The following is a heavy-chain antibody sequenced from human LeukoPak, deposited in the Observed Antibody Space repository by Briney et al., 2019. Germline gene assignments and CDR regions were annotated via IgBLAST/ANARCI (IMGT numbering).Heavy chain of an antibody. V-gene: IGHV3-30-3*01. CDR3: AKEMASPNTHFDF. D-gene: IGHD5-24*01. Sequence: GGSLRLSCAASRFSFSSYTMHWVRQAPGKGLEWVAVISFDGNDKHYADSVKGRFTISRDNSKKTVHLEMNSLRTDDTAVYYCAKEMASPNTHFDFWGQGTLVTVSS. J-gene: IGHJ4*02. CDR1: RFSFSSYT. CDR2: ISFDGNDK.